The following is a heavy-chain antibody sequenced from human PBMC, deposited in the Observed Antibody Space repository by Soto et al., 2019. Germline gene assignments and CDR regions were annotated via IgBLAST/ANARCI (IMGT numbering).Heavy chain of an antibody. CDR1: GFTFISYA. Sequence: EVQLLDSGGGLVQPGGSLRLSCAASGFTFISYAMNWVRQAPGKGLQWVSAISGGGDATFYADSVKGRFTISRDNSRNTVTRQMNSLGADDTAVYYCAREVPGSTTRPDYWYFDLWGRGTLVTVSS. D-gene: IGHD3-10*01. J-gene: IGHJ2*01. CDR3: AREVPGSTTRPDYWYFDL. CDR2: ISGGGDAT. V-gene: IGHV3-23*01.